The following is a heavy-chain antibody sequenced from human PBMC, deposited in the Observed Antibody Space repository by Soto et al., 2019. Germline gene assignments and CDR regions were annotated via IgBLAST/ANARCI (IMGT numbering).Heavy chain of an antibody. J-gene: IGHJ4*02. CDR3: ARDRSSGWYKLDY. Sequence: EVQLVESGGGLVKPGGSLRLSCAASGFTFSSYSMNWVRQAPGKGLEWVSSISSSSSYIYYADSVKGRFTISRDNAKNSLYLQMNSLRAEDTAVYYCARDRSSGWYKLDYWGQGTLVTVSS. V-gene: IGHV3-21*01. CDR1: GFTFSSYS. CDR2: ISSSSSYI. D-gene: IGHD6-19*01.